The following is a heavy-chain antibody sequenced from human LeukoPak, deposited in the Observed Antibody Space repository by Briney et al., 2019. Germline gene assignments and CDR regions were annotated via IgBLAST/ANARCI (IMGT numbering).Heavy chain of an antibody. V-gene: IGHV4-4*02. CDR3: ARNSPYSSTTPWFDY. J-gene: IGHJ4*02. CDR2: IYHSGST. Sequence: SETLSLTCAVFGGSIGSNNWWSWVRQPPGKGLEWIGEIYHSGSTNYNSSLKSRVTISVDKSKNQFSLNLSSVTAADTAVYYCARNSPYSSTTPWFDYWGQGTLVTVSS. CDR1: GGSIGSNNW. D-gene: IGHD6-13*01.